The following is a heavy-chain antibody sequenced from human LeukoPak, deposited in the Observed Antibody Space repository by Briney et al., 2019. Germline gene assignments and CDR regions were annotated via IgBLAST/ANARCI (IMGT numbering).Heavy chain of an antibody. J-gene: IGHJ4*02. CDR1: GGSFSGYY. CDR2: INHSGST. Sequence: SETLSLTCAVYGGSFSGYYWSWIRQSPGKGLEWIGEINHSGSTNYNPSLKSRVSISVDTSKNQFSLYLNSAPAADTAVYYRARPRGQRRGFLFAVFPATPHLDYWGQGTLVIVSS. V-gene: IGHV4-34*01. D-gene: IGHD2-2*01. CDR3: ARPRGQRRGFLFAVFPATPHLDY.